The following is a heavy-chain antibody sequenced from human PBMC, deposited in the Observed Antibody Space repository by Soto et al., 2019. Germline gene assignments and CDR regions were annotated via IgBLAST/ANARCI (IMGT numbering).Heavy chain of an antibody. D-gene: IGHD2-2*01. CDR3: VKDWDIVVVPAVTEGSSGWVY. CDR1: GFTFSSYA. J-gene: IGHJ4*02. Sequence: EVQLVESGGGLVQPGGSLRLSCSASGFTFSSYAMHWVRQAPGKGLEYVSAISSNGGSTYYADSVKGRFTISRDNSKNTLYLQMSSLRAEDTAVYYCVKDWDIVVVPAVTEGSSGWVYWGQGTLVTVSS. V-gene: IGHV3-64D*06. CDR2: ISSNGGST.